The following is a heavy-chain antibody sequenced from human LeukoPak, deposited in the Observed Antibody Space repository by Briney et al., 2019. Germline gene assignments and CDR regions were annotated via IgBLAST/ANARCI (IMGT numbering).Heavy chain of an antibody. CDR3: AKARGVCSGGSCYGRSGSQYFQH. CDR1: GFTFSSYA. CDR2: ISGSGGST. D-gene: IGHD2-15*01. V-gene: IGHV3-23*01. Sequence: QPGGSLRLSCAASGFTFSSYAMSWVRQAPGKGLEWVSAISGSGGSTYYADSVKGRFTISRDNSKNTLYLQMNSLRAEDTAVYYCAKARGVCSGGSCYGRSGSQYFQHWGQGTLVTVSS. J-gene: IGHJ1*01.